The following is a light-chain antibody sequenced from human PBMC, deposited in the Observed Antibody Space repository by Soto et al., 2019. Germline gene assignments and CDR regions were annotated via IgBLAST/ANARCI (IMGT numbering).Light chain of an antibody. V-gene: IGKV1-5*03. J-gene: IGKJ2*01. CDR1: QSISSW. CDR3: QQYNSYYT. Sequence: DIQMTQSPSTLSASVGDRVTITCRASQSISSWLAWYQQKPGKAPKLLIYKASSLESGVPSRFSGSGSGTAFTLTIINLQADDFATYYWQQYNSYYTFGQGTKLEIK. CDR2: KAS.